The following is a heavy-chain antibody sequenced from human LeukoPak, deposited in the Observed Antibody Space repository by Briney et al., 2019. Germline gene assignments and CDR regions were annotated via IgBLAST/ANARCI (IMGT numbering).Heavy chain of an antibody. Sequence: GASVKVSCKASGYTFTGYYMHWVRQAPGQGLEWMVWINPSSGGTNYAQKFQGRVTMTRDTSISTAYMELSSLRSEDTAVYYCAREGEMATQAPFDYWGQGTLVTVSS. CDR2: INPSSGGT. CDR1: GYTFTGYY. J-gene: IGHJ4*02. CDR3: AREGEMATQAPFDY. D-gene: IGHD5-24*01. V-gene: IGHV1-2*02.